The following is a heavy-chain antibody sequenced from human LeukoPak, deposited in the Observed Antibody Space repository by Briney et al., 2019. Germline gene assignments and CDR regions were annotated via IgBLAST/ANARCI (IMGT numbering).Heavy chain of an antibody. Sequence: GGSLRLSCSASGFTFSSYATHWVRQAPGKGLEYVSAISSNGGSTYYADSVKGRFTISRDNSKNTLYLQMSSLRAEDTAVYYCVKGLGYDILTGPFDYWGQGTLVTVSS. CDR3: VKGLGYDILTGPFDY. CDR2: ISSNGGST. J-gene: IGHJ4*02. CDR1: GFTFSSYA. D-gene: IGHD3-9*01. V-gene: IGHV3-64D*06.